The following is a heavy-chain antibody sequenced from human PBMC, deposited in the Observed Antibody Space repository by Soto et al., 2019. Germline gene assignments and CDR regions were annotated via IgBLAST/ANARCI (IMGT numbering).Heavy chain of an antibody. V-gene: IGHV3-21*01. D-gene: IGHD3-16*01. Sequence: PGGSLRLSCAASGITFSDNSMKWVRQAPGQGLEWVSSISSTSTYIFYADSVKGRFTISRDNSKNTLFLQMDSLRPDDTAVYFSASEPIYYDSSGFSLHYFDSWGQGSLVAVTS. CDR2: ISSTSTYI. CDR1: GITFSDNS. J-gene: IGHJ4*02. CDR3: ASEPIYYDSSGFSLHYFDS.